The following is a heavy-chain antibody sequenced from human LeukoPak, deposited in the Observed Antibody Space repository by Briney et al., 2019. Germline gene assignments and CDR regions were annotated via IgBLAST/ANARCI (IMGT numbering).Heavy chain of an antibody. CDR2: IYYSGST. Sequence: PSETLSLTCTVSGGSISSYYWSWIRQPPGKGLKWIGYIYYSGSTNYNPSLKSRVTISVDTSKNQFSLKLSSVTAADTAVYYCARMVRGVIRGEKWFDPWGQGTLVTVSS. V-gene: IGHV4-59*01. CDR3: ARMVRGVIRGEKWFDP. CDR1: GGSISSYY. D-gene: IGHD3-10*01. J-gene: IGHJ5*02.